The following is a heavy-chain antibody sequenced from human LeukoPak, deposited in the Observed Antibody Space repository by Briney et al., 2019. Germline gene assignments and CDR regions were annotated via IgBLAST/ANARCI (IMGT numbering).Heavy chain of an antibody. Sequence: ASVKVSCKASGYTFTGYYMHWVRQAPGQGLEWMGRINPNSGGTNYAQKFQGWVTMTRDTSISTAYMELSRLRSDDTAVYYCARDFGPNSDAFDIWGQGTMVTVSS. D-gene: IGHD4-23*01. CDR1: GYTFTGYY. V-gene: IGHV1-2*04. CDR3: ARDFGPNSDAFDI. J-gene: IGHJ3*02. CDR2: INPNSGGT.